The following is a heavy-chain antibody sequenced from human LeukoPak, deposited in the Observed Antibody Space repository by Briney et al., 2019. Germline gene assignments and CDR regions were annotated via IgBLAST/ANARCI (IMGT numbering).Heavy chain of an antibody. CDR2: IYYSGST. V-gene: IGHV4-39*01. Sequence: SETLSLTCTVSGGSISSSSYYWGWIRQPPGKGLEWIGSIYYSGSTYYNPSLKSRVTVSVDTSKNQFSLKLSSVTAADTAVYYCARSSPIRYFDWLLQNWFDPWGQGTLVTVSS. D-gene: IGHD3-9*01. CDR3: ARSSPIRYFDWLLQNWFDP. CDR1: GGSISSSSYY. J-gene: IGHJ5*02.